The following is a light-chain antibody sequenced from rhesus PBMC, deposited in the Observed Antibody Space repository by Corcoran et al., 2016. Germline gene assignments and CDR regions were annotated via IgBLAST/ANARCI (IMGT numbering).Light chain of an antibody. V-gene: IGKV1S14*01. Sequence: DMQMTQSPSSLSASVGDTVTITCRATQDIINYLSWSQKRPGKAPKSLSNFASNLEGGVPSRFSSSGFVTDVTLTLISPQPEDCAPYYCRRHTTCPTFGHGAKVEI. CDR3: RRHTTCPT. J-gene: IGKJ1*01. CDR2: FAS. CDR1: QDIINY.